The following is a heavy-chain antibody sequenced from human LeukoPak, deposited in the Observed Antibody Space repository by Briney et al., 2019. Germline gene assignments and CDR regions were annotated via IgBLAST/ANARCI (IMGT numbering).Heavy chain of an antibody. CDR1: GFTFSDYA. J-gene: IGHJ4*02. D-gene: IGHD1-1*01. CDR2: IGPIGVYT. Sequence: GSLRLSCAASGFTFSDYAMHWVRQAPGRGLEFVSVIGPIGVYTYYANSVKGRFNISRDNSKSTVSLQMGSMRDEDMAVYYCARSPPGRTNWNYYDYWGRGTLVTVSS. CDR3: ARSPPGRTNWNYYDY. V-gene: IGHV3-64*01.